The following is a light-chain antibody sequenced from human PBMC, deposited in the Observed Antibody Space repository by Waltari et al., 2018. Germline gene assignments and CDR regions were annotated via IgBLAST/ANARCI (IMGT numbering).Light chain of an antibody. V-gene: IGLV1-47*01. CDR3: AAWDDSLSGVV. J-gene: IGLJ2*01. CDR2: RNN. Sequence: QSVLTQPPSASGTPGQRVTISCSGSSSNIGSNYVYWYQQLPGTAPKLLIYRNNQRPSGVPGRFSGSKSGTSASLAISGRRSEDEADYYCAAWDDSLSGVVFGGGTKLTVL. CDR1: SSNIGSNY.